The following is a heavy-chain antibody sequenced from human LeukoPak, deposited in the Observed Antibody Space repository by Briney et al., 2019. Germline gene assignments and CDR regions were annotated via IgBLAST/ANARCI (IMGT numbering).Heavy chain of an antibody. D-gene: IGHD1-7*01. V-gene: IGHV4-31*03. CDR1: GGSISSGGYY. J-gene: IGHJ5*02. CDR2: IYYSGST. Sequence: SQTLSLTCTVSGGSISSGGYYWSWIRKHPGKGLEWIGYIYYSGSTYYNPSLKSRVTISVDTSKNQFSLKLSSVTAADTAVYYCARGWVTGTTCWFDPWGQGTLVTVSS. CDR3: ARGWVTGTTCWFDP.